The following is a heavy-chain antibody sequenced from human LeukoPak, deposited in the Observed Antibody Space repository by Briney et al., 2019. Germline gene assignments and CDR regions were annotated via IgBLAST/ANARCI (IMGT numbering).Heavy chain of an antibody. CDR2: ISSNGGST. Sequence: GGSLRLSCSASGFTFSSYAMHWVRQAPGKGLEYVSAISSNGGSTYYADSVKGRFTISRDNSKNTLYLQMSSLRAEDTAVYYCVKDVSRYSGYDSAFDYWGQGTLVTVSS. CDR3: VKDVSRYSGYDSAFDY. J-gene: IGHJ4*02. D-gene: IGHD5-12*01. CDR1: GFTFSSYA. V-gene: IGHV3-64D*06.